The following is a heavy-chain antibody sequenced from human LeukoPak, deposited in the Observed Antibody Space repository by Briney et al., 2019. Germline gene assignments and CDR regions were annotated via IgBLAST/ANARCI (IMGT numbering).Heavy chain of an antibody. CDR1: GFYFSNYV. J-gene: IGHJ3*02. V-gene: IGHV3-64*01. CDR3: ARDRDGGFAFDI. CDR2: IMPNGETR. D-gene: IGHD2-15*01. Sequence: GGSLRLSCAASGFYFSNYVMHWVRPAPGKGLEYVSAIMPNGETRGYANSMKGRFTISRDNSKNTLYLKMGSLRAEDMAIYYCARDRDGGFAFDIWGQGTLVTVSS.